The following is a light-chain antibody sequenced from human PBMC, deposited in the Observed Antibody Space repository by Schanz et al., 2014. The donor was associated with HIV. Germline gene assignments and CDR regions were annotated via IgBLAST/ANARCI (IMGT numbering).Light chain of an antibody. CDR3: AAWDVSLNGPV. J-gene: IGLJ2*01. CDR1: SSNIGAGYD. CDR2: DDS. V-gene: IGLV1-40*01. Sequence: QSVLTQPPSVSGAPGQRVTISCTGSSSNIGAGYDVHWYQQFPGTAPKLLIFDDSSRPSGVPDRFSGSKSGTSASLAISGLQSEDEGDYYCAAWDVSLNGPVFGGGTKLTVL.